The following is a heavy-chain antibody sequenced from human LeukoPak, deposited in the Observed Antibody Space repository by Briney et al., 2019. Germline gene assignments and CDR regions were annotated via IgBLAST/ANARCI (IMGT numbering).Heavy chain of an antibody. D-gene: IGHD3-22*01. Sequence: PGGSLRLSCAASGFTFSSYAMSWVRPAPGKGLEWVSAISGSGGSTYYADSVKGRFTISRDTSKNTLYLQMNSLRAEDTGVYYCAKVVILDYFDYWGQGTLVTVSS. V-gene: IGHV3-23*01. J-gene: IGHJ4*02. CDR3: AKVVILDYFDY. CDR1: GFTFSSYA. CDR2: ISGSGGST.